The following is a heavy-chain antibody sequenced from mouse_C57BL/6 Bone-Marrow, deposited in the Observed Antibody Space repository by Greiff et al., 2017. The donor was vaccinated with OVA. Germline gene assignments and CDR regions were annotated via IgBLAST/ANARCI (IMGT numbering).Heavy chain of an antibody. CDR1: GYTFTSYW. D-gene: IGHD1-1*02. V-gene: IGHV1-55*01. CDR3: ARVSFGGSWYFDV. Sequence: QVQLQQPGAELVKPGASVKMSCKASGYTFTSYWINWVKQRPGQGLEWIGDIYPGSGSTNYNEKFKSKATLTVDTSSSPAYMQLSSLTSDGAAVYYCARVSFGGSWYFDVWYTGTTVTVSA. CDR2: IYPGSGST. J-gene: IGHJ1*03.